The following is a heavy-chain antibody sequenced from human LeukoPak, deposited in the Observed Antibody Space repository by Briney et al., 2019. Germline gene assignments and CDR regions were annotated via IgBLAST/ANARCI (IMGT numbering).Heavy chain of an antibody. Sequence: GGSLRLSCAASGFTFSSYEMNWVRQAPGKGLECVSDISSSGSPIYYADSVQGRFTISRDNSKNTLFLQMHNLRVEDMAVLYCAKDWNWAIDYWGQGTLVTVSS. CDR2: ISSSGSPI. CDR1: GFTFSSYE. D-gene: IGHD1-7*01. CDR3: AKDWNWAIDY. V-gene: IGHV3-48*03. J-gene: IGHJ4*02.